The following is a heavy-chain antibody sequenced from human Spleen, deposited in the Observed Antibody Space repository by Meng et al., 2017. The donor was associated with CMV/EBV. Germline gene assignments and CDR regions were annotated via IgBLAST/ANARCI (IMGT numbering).Heavy chain of an antibody. J-gene: IGHJ5*02. V-gene: IGHV4-34*01. CDR1: GGSFSGYY. D-gene: IGHD2-15*01. Sequence: QVQLKQWGAGLVKPSETLSLTCAVYGGSFSGYYWSWIRQPPGKGLEWIGEINHSGSTNYNPSLKSRVTMSVDTSKNQFSLKLSSVTAADTAVYYCARDIYCSGGSCYGLDPWGQGTLVTVSS. CDR3: ARDIYCSGGSCYGLDP. CDR2: INHSGST.